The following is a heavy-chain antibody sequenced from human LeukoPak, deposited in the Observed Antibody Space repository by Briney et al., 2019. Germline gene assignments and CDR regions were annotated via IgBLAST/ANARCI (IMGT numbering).Heavy chain of an antibody. J-gene: IGHJ4*02. CDR3: AKDAHSSSWYGLYYFDY. CDR1: GFTFSSYG. CDR2: ISGSGGST. Sequence: PGGSLRLSCAASGFTFSSYGMSWVRQAPGKGLEWVSAISGSGGSTYYADSVKGRFTISGDNSKNTLYLQMNSLRAEDTAVYYCAKDAHSSSWYGLYYFDYWGQGTLVTVSS. D-gene: IGHD6-13*01. V-gene: IGHV3-23*01.